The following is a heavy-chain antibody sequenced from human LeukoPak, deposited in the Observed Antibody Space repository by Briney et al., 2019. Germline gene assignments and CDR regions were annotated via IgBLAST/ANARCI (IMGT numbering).Heavy chain of an antibody. CDR3: ARDLSSGWPHYYYYYIDV. J-gene: IGHJ6*03. D-gene: IGHD6-19*01. CDR1: GYTFTNYY. CDR2: INPSGGST. V-gene: IGHV1-46*01. Sequence: ASVKVSCKASGYTFTNYYMHWVRQAPGQGLEWMGIINPSGGSTNYEQKFQGRVTITRDTSASTDYVELSSLRSEDTAVYYCARDLSSGWPHYYYYYIDVWGKGTTVTISS.